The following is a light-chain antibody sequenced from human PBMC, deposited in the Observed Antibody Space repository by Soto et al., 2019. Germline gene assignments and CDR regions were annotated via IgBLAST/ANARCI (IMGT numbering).Light chain of an antibody. Sequence: IQLTQSPSSLSASVGDRATITCRASQGINTFLAWYQQKAGQAPKLLIYAASTLQSGVPSRFSGSGSGTDFTLTISSLQSEDFATYNCQQLNSYPMTFGQGTRREIK. V-gene: IGKV1-9*01. CDR2: AAS. J-gene: IGKJ5*01. CDR1: QGINTF. CDR3: QQLNSYPMT.